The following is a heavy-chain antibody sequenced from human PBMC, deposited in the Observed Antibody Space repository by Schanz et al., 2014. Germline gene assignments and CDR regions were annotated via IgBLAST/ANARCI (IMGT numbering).Heavy chain of an antibody. J-gene: IGHJ6*02. V-gene: IGHV3-48*01. CDR3: ARDFLLEQLGYSHYYYAMEV. Sequence: EVQLVESGGGLVQPGGSLRLSCAASGFTFSSYSMNWVRQAPGKGLEWVSYISSSSSTRYYADSVKGRFTISRDNAKNSLFLQMNSLRAEDTAVYYCARDFLLEQLGYSHYYYAMEVWGQGTKVTV. D-gene: IGHD2-15*01. CDR1: GFTFSSYS. CDR2: ISSSSSTR.